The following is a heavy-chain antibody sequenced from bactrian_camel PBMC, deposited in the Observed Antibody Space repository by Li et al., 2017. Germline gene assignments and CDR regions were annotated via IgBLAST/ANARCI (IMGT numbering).Heavy chain of an antibody. CDR1: PRAYGTWC. V-gene: IGHV3S1*01. CDR2: ITTGSGTA. D-gene: IGHD2*01. J-gene: IGHJ4*01. Sequence: HVQLVESGGGEVQAGGSLRLSCVWPPRAYGTWCMYWFRQVLGKKREGVAVITTGSGTAFYGDSVKGRFTISRDNTKNTLYLQLDSLRAEDTAIYYCAAVNTGTGYCYAPLSSVPEFHYTGRGTQVTVS.